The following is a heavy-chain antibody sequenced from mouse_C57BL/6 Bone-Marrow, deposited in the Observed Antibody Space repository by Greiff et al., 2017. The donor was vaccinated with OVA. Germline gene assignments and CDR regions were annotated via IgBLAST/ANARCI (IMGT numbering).Heavy chain of an antibody. J-gene: IGHJ4*01. CDR3: DRPYYYGSSSYAMDY. Sequence: EVKLVESGGGLVKPGGSLKLSCAASGFPFSDYGMHWVRQAPEKGLEWVAYISSGSSTIYYADTVKGRFTISRDNAKNTLFLQMTSLRSEDTAMYYCDRPYYYGSSSYAMDYWGQGTSVTVSS. CDR2: ISSGSSTI. V-gene: IGHV5-17*01. D-gene: IGHD1-1*01. CDR1: GFPFSDYG.